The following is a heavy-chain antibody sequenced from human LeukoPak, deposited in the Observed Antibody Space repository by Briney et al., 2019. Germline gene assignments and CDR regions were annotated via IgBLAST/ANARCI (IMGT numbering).Heavy chain of an antibody. CDR1: GYTFTGYY. D-gene: IGHD4-11*01. V-gene: IGHV1-2*02. Sequence: GASVKVSCKASGYTFTGYYMHWVRQAPGQGLEWMGWINPNSGGTNYAQKFQGKVTMTRDTSISTAYMELSRLRSDDRAVYYCARNSGSNYVPGLWYYYYGMDVWGQGTTVTVSS. J-gene: IGHJ6*02. CDR3: ARNSGSNYVPGLWYYYYGMDV. CDR2: INPNSGGT.